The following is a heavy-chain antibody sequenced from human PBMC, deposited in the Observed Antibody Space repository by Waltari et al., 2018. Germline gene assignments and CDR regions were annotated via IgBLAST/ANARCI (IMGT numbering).Heavy chain of an antibody. CDR2: IYYSGST. CDR1: GGSISSYY. J-gene: IGHJ6*03. V-gene: IGHV4-59*01. CDR3: ARGKTYYDFWSGSPSYMDV. Sequence: QVQLQESGPGLVKPSETLSLTFTVSGGSISSYYWSWIRQPPGKGLEWIGYIYYSGSTNYNPSLKSRVTISVDTSKNQFSLKLSSVTAADTAVYYCARGKTYYDFWSGSPSYMDVWGKGTTVTVSS. D-gene: IGHD3-3*01.